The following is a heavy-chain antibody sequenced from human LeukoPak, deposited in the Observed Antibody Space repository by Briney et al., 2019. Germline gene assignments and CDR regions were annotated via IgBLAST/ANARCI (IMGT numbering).Heavy chain of an antibody. J-gene: IGHJ4*02. V-gene: IGHV3-7*02. CDR1: GFTFSSSW. CDR3: APRGVVIDY. Sequence: GGSLRLSCVASGFTFSSSWMNWVRQAPGKGLEWVANIKGDGSVQSCVDSVKGRFTISRDNAKNSLYLQMNSLRDEDTAVYYCAPRGVVIDYWGQGTLVTVSS. CDR2: IKGDGSVQ. D-gene: IGHD3-3*01.